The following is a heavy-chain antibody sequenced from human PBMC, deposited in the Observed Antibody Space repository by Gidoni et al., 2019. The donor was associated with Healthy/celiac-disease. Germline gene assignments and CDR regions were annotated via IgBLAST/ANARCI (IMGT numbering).Heavy chain of an antibody. Sequence: EVQLVESGGGLVKPGGSLRLSCAASAFPFSSYSMNWVRQAPGKGLEWVSSISSSSSYIYYADSVKGGFTISRDNAKNSLYLQMNSLRAEDTAVYYCAREGLWGDAFDIWGQGTMVTVSS. CDR3: AREGLWGDAFDI. J-gene: IGHJ3*02. D-gene: IGHD3-16*01. CDR2: ISSSSSYI. V-gene: IGHV3-21*01. CDR1: AFPFSSYS.